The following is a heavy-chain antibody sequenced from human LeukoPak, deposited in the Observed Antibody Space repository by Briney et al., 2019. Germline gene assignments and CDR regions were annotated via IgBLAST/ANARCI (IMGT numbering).Heavy chain of an antibody. CDR1: GFSLSTSGIR. CDR2: IDWDDDK. J-gene: IGHJ4*02. Sequence: SGPALVQPSQTLTLTCTFSGFSLSTSGIRVSWIRQPPGKALEWLARIDWDDDKFYSTSLKTRLTISKDTSKNQVVLTMTNMDPVDTATYYCARLVDTAMYDYWGQGTLVTVSS. CDR3: ARLVDTAMYDY. V-gene: IGHV2-70*04. D-gene: IGHD5-18*01.